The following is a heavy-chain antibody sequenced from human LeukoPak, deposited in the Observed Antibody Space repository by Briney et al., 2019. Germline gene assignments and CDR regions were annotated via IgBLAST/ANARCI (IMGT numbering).Heavy chain of an antibody. CDR3: ARREGDTAMVLFDY. CDR2: IYHSGST. J-gene: IGHJ4*02. Sequence: SQTLSLTCTVSGGSISSGDYYWSWIRQPPGKGLEWIGYIYHSGSTYYNPSLKSRVTISVDRSKNQFSLKLSSVTAADTAVYYCARREGDTAMVLFDYWGQGTLVTVSS. D-gene: IGHD5-18*01. CDR1: GGSISSGDYY. V-gene: IGHV4-30-4*01.